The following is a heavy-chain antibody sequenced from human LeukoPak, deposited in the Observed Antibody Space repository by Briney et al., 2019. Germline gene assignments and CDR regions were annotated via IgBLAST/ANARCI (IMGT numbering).Heavy chain of an antibody. CDR1: GYTFASYA. J-gene: IGHJ4*02. CDR3: ARAEFRSANFGY. Sequence: ASVKVSCKASGYTFASYAMHWVRQAPGQRLEWMGWINAGNGNTKYSQKFQGRVTIARDTSASTAYMELSSLRSEDTAVYYCARAEFRSANFGYWGQGTLVTVSS. V-gene: IGHV1-3*01. CDR2: INAGNGNT.